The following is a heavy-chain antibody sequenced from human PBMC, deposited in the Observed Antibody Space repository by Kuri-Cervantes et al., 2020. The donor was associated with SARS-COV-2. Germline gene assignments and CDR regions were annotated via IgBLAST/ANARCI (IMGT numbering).Heavy chain of an antibody. J-gene: IGHJ4*02. D-gene: IGHD6-13*01. V-gene: IGHV3-30*18. CDR2: ISTDGTIT. CDR1: GFTFSSYS. CDR3: AEETGAAGSSWMSYFDN. Sequence: GESLKISCAASGFTFSSYSINWVRQAPGKGLEWLAVISTDGTITHYADSVKGRFTISRDNSKSTLYLEMNSLRDEDTGVYYCAEETGAAGSSWMSYFDNWGLGTQVTVSS.